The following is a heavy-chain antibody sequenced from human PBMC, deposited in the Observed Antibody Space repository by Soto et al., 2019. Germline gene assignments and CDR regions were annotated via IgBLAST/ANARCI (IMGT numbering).Heavy chain of an antibody. Sequence: QVHLVQSGAEVQKPGSSVKVSCTASGGTFRTYIISWVRQGPGQGLEWMGGIIPIFGTTTYAQKFQGRVTITADESSGTAYMDLSSLRSGDTALYYCTVRSMGDVDSWGQGTLVAVSS. D-gene: IGHD1-26*01. CDR1: GGTFRTYI. CDR3: TVRSMGDVDS. CDR2: IIPIFGTT. J-gene: IGHJ4*02. V-gene: IGHV1-69*01.